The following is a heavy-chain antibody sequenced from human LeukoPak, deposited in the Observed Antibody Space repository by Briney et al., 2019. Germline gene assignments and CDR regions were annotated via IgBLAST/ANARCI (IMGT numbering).Heavy chain of an antibody. V-gene: IGHV1-69*06. CDR2: IIPIFGTA. CDR3: ARVDSYGTGTGFGHGY. CDR1: GGTFSSYA. J-gene: IGHJ4*02. Sequence: GASVKVSCKASGGTFSSYAISWVRQAPGQGLEWMGGIIPIFGTANYAQKFQGRVTITADKSTSTAYMELSSLRSEDTAVYYCARVDSYGTGTGFGHGYWGQGTLVTVSS. D-gene: IGHD5-18*01.